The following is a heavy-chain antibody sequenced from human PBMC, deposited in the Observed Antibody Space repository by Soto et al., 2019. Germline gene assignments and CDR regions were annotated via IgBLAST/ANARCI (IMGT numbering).Heavy chain of an antibody. D-gene: IGHD6-19*01. CDR3: AHKDPIAVAGDHFDY. CDR1: GFSLSTSGVG. Sequence: QITLKESGPTLVKPTQTLTLTCTFSGFSLSTSGVGVGWIRQPPGKALEWLALIYWDDDKRYSPSLKSRLTITKDPSKNQVVLTMTNMDPVDTATYYCAHKDPIAVAGDHFDYWGQGTLVTVSS. J-gene: IGHJ4*02. V-gene: IGHV2-5*02. CDR2: IYWDDDK.